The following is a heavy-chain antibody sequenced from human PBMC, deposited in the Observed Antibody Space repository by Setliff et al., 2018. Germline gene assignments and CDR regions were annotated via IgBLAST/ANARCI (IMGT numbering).Heavy chain of an antibody. CDR1: EFTFSRYF. CDR3: ATSTIITYYFDS. Sequence: GGSLRLSCVASEFTFSRYFMTWVRQAPGKGLEWIASISGSGGDTDSADSMKGRLTISRDNSKNTLYLQMNSLRPEDTAIYYCATSTIITYYFDSWGQGTLVTVSS. J-gene: IGHJ4*02. CDR2: ISGSGGDT. V-gene: IGHV3-23*01. D-gene: IGHD3-22*01.